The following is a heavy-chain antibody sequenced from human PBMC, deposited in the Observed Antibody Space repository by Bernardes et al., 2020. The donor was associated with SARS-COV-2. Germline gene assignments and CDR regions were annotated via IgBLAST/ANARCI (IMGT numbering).Heavy chain of an antibody. D-gene: IGHD3-3*01. V-gene: IGHV4-30-4*01. CDR2: ISYSGST. Sequence: SETLSLTCAVSGGSITSDDYYWSWIRQPPGKGLEWIGYISYSGSTNYNTSLKSRLTISLDRSKNQISLKLTSVTAADTAVYYCASLLRYNDFWSGSSGYYFDYWGQGTLVTVSS. CDR3: ASLLRYNDFWSGSSGYYFDY. CDR1: GGSITSDDYY. J-gene: IGHJ4*02.